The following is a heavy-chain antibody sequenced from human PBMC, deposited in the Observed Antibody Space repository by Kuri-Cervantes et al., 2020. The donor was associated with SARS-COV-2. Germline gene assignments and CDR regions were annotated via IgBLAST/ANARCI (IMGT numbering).Heavy chain of an antibody. CDR1: GGTFSSYA. V-gene: IGHV1-69*10. Sequence: SVKVSCKASGGTFSSYAISWVRQAPGQGLEWMGGIIPIFGIANYAQKFQGRVTITADKSTSTAYMELSSLRSEDTAVYYCARGYRYCSSTSCPTPYYFDYWGQGTLVTVSS. CDR2: IIPIFGIA. CDR3: ARGYRYCSSTSCPTPYYFDY. D-gene: IGHD2-2*01. J-gene: IGHJ4*02.